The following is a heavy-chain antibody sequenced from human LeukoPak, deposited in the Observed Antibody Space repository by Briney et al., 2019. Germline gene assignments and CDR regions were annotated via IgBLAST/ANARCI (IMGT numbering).Heavy chain of an antibody. CDR2: ISGSDGTT. Sequence: GGSQRLSCAASGFTFSSYAMSWVRQAPGKGLEWVSSISGSDGTTYYADSVKGRFTISRDNSKYTLSLQMNSLRTEDTAVYYCAKVDNWKYGHHDFWGQGTLVTVSS. D-gene: IGHD1-1*01. CDR3: AKVDNWKYGHHDF. V-gene: IGHV3-23*01. J-gene: IGHJ4*02. CDR1: GFTFSSYA.